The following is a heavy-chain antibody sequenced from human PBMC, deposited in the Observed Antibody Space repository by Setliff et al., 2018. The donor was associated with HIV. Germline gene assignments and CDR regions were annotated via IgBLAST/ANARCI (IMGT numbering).Heavy chain of an antibody. Sequence: ASVKVSCKTSGYTFTVNHLHWVRQAPGQGVEWVGKISPDSGDTFYAQKFQGRVTLTRDTSIATAYMELSTLRDDDTAVYYCARDAGAPGRGNPLDYWGQGTLVTVSS. CDR2: ISPDSGDT. J-gene: IGHJ4*02. CDR3: ARDAGAPGRGNPLDY. CDR1: GYTFTVNH. V-gene: IGHV1-2*02. D-gene: IGHD3-10*01.